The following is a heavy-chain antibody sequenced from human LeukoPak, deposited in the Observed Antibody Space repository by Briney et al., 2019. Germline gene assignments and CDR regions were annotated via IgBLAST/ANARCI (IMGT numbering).Heavy chain of an antibody. CDR2: VYYNGLT. J-gene: IGHJ4*02. D-gene: IGHD4-17*01. CDR1: GGSISPHY. V-gene: IGHV4-59*11. CDR3: TRERPTVTFDY. Sequence: PSETLSLTCTVSGGSISPHYWTWIRQTPGKGLEWIGYVYYNGLTSYNASLRSRLTLSVDTARNQVSLKLTSVTAADTAVYYCTRERPTVTFDYWGQGTLVTVSS.